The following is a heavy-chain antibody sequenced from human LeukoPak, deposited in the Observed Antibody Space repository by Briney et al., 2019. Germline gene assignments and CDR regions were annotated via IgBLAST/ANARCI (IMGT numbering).Heavy chain of an antibody. V-gene: IGHV3-53*01. CDR3: ARAPPGNRALFHFDY. Sequence: GGSLRLSCAASGFSFSTYAMSWVRQAPGKGLEWVSVIYSGGSTYYADSVKGRFSISRDNSKNTLYLQMNSLRAEDTAVYYCARAPPGNRALFHFDYWGQGTLVTVSS. CDR1: GFSFSTYA. CDR2: IYSGGST. D-gene: IGHD2/OR15-2a*01. J-gene: IGHJ4*02.